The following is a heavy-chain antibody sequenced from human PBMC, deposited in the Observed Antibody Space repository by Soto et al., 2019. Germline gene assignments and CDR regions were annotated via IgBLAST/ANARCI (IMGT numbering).Heavy chain of an antibody. CDR1: GGSLNGHY. V-gene: IGHV4-59*11. Sequence: SETLSLTCTVSGGSLNGHYWSWLRQTPGKELEWIGYIFYTGKTNYNSSLKSRVTMTLDTFENQFSLQLTSVTSADTAIYYCARGAGIVLVPDAIFDSWGQGTLVTVSS. J-gene: IGHJ4*02. D-gene: IGHD2-2*01. CDR3: ARGAGIVLVPDAIFDS. CDR2: IFYTGKT.